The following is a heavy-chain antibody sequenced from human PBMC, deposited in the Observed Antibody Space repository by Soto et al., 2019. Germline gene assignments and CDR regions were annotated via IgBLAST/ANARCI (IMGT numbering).Heavy chain of an antibody. CDR1: GGSISSSSYY. J-gene: IGHJ4*02. CDR3: ATFFWSGYKVRYYFDY. V-gene: IGHV4-39*01. Sequence: QLQLQESGPGLVKPSETLSLTCTVSGGSISSSSYYWGWIRQPPGKGLEWIGSIYYSGSTYYNPSLKSRVTISVDTSKNQFSLKLSSVTAADTAVYYCATFFWSGYKVRYYFDYWGQGTLVTVSS. D-gene: IGHD3-3*01. CDR2: IYYSGST.